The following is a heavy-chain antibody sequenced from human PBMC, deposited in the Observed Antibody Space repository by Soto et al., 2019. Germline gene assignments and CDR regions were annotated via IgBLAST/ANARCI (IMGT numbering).Heavy chain of an antibody. CDR3: ARHDGVFAARSAGDY. V-gene: IGHV5-51*01. Sequence: GESLKISCQGSGYSFTGYWIGWVRQMPGKGLEWMGIIYPGDSDTRYSPSFQGQVTISADKSISTAYLQWSSLKASDTAMYYRARHDGVFAARSAGDYWGQGTLVTVSS. J-gene: IGHJ4*02. CDR2: IYPGDSDT. D-gene: IGHD6-6*01. CDR1: GYSFTGYW.